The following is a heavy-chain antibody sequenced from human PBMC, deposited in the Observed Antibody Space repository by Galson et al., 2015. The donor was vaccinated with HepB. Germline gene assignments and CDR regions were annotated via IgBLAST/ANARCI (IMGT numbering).Heavy chain of an antibody. V-gene: IGHV3-73*01. CDR3: ARLGDFSGYTSA. CDR1: GFKFGGSA. CDR2: IRSKANNYAT. Sequence: SLRLSCAASGFKFGGSAIHWVRQGSGKGPEWVGRIRSKANNYATSYVPALEGRFTISRDDSKNMAYLHMRGLKADDTAVYYCARLGDFSGYTSAWGQGTQVTVSS. D-gene: IGHD5-18*01. J-gene: IGHJ4*02.